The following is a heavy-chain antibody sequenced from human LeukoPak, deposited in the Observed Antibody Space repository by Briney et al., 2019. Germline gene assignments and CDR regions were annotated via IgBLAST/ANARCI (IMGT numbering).Heavy chain of an antibody. D-gene: IGHD3-16*01. V-gene: IGHV3-30*02. J-gene: IGHJ4*02. CDR1: GFTFRSYG. CDR3: AKDFIYYGQYCFDY. CDR2: IRYDGSNK. Sequence: PGGSLRLSCAASGFTFRSYGMHWVRQAPGKGLEWVAFIRYDGSNKYYADSVRGRFTISRDNSKNTLYLQMNSLRAEDTAVYYCAKDFIYYGQYCFDYWGQGTLVTVSS.